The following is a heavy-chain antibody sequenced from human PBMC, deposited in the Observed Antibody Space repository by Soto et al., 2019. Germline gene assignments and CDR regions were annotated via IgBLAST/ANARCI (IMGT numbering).Heavy chain of an antibody. CDR2: IWYDGSNK. V-gene: IGHV3-33*01. D-gene: IGHD5-18*01. J-gene: IGHJ4*02. CDR3: ARDPVDTAMVTIDY. Sequence: GGSLRLSCAASGFTFSSYGMHWVRQAPGKGLEWVAVIWYDGSNKYYADSVKGRFTISRDNSKNTLYLQMNSLRAEDTAVYYCARDPVDTAMVTIDYWGQGTLVTVSS. CDR1: GFTFSSYG.